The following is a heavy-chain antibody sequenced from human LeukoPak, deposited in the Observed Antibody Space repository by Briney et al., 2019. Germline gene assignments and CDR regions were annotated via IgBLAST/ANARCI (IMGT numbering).Heavy chain of an antibody. CDR2: INHRGST. V-gene: IGHV4-34*01. CDR1: GGLFSGYY. Sequence: PSETLSLTCSVYGGLFSGYYWSWIRQPPGKGLEWIGEINHRGSTNYNPSLTSRVSISVDTSKNQFSLKLSSVTAADTAVYYCARGYSSSWYVGYWGQGTLVTVSS. CDR3: ARGYSSSWYVGY. D-gene: IGHD6-13*01. J-gene: IGHJ4*02.